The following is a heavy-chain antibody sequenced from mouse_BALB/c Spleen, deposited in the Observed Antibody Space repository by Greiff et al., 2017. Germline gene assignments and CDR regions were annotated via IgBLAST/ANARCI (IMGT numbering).Heavy chain of an antibody. Sequence: EVKLQESGGGLVQPGGSLKLSCAASGFTFSSYGMSWVRQTPDKRLELVATINSNGGSTYYPDSVKGRFTISRDNAKNTLYLQMSSLKSEDTAMYYCARDYYGYGFAYWGQGTLVTVSA. CDR3: ARDYYGYGFAY. J-gene: IGHJ3*01. D-gene: IGHD1-2*01. CDR1: GFTFSSYG. V-gene: IGHV5-6-3*01. CDR2: INSNGGST.